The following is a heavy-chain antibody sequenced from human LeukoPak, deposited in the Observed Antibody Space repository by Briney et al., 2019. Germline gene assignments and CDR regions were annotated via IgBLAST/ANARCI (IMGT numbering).Heavy chain of an antibody. CDR3: TKDPLDY. CDR2: ISGSAGGT. CDR1: GFTVSSNY. Sequence: PGGSLRLSCAASGFTVSSNYMSWVRLAPGKGLEWVSSISGSAGGTFYSDSVRGRFTISRDSPKNTLYLQMSSLRVEDTALYYCTKDPLDYWGQGTLVTVSS. V-gene: IGHV3-23*01. J-gene: IGHJ4*02.